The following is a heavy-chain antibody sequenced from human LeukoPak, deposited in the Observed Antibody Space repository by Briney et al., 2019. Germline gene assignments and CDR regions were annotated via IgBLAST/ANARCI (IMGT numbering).Heavy chain of an antibody. CDR1: GDTFSSYA. D-gene: IGHD5-12*01. CDR2: IIPILGIA. V-gene: IGHV1-69*10. CDR3: ARKGLVAAYSDY. J-gene: IGHJ4*02. Sequence: GASVKVSCKASGDTFSSYAIRWVRQAPGQGLEWMGGIIPILGIANSAQKFQGRVTITADKSTSTPYMELSSLRSEDTAVYYCARKGLVAAYSDYWGQGTLVTVSS.